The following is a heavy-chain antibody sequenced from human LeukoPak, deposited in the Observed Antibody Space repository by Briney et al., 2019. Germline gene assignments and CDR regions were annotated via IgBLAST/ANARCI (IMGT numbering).Heavy chain of an antibody. CDR2: INPSGGST. V-gene: IGHV1-46*01. CDR3: ARYMIVVVTGPKRVWGYMDV. Sequence: GASVKVSCKASGYTFTSYYMHWVRQAPGQGLEWMGIINPSGGSTSYAQKFQGRVTMTRDMSTSTVYMELSSLRSDDTAVYYCARYMIVVVTGPKRVWGYMDVWGKGTTVTVSS. J-gene: IGHJ6*03. D-gene: IGHD2-21*02. CDR1: GYTFTSYY.